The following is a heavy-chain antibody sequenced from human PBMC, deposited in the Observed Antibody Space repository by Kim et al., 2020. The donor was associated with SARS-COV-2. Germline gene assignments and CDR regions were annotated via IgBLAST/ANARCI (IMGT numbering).Heavy chain of an antibody. Sequence: ASVKVSCKASGYTFSNYGISWVRLAPGQGLEWMGWISGSNGATKYAQKFQGRVTMTTDTSADTAYMELRSLRSDDTALYCCARAHYSTNSPFFYWGQGTLVTVSS. V-gene: IGHV1-18*01. CDR3: ARAHYSTNSPFFY. CDR1: GYTFSNYG. D-gene: IGHD2-8*01. J-gene: IGHJ4*02. CDR2: ISGSNGAT.